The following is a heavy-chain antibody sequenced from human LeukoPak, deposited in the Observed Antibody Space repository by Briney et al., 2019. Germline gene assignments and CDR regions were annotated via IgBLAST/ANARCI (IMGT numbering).Heavy chain of an antibody. Sequence: SETLSLTCTVSGGSISSSSYYWGWIRRPPGKGLEWIGSIYYSGSTYYNPSLKSRVTISVDTSKNQFSLKLSSVTAADTAVYYCARHRNYYDSSAFGYWGQGTLVTVSS. CDR2: IYYSGST. V-gene: IGHV4-39*01. CDR3: ARHRNYYDSSAFGY. CDR1: GGSISSSSYY. J-gene: IGHJ4*02. D-gene: IGHD3-22*01.